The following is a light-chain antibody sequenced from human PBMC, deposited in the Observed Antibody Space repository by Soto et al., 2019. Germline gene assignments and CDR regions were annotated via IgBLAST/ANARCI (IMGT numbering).Light chain of an antibody. CDR1: QSVDIGS. Sequence: EIVLTQSPGTLSLSPGERATLSCRASQSVDIGSLAWLQQKPGQAPRLLMYSTSTRASGIPDRLSGSGSGTDVTLTISRLEHEDFAVYYCQQYGLSLKTFGQGTKVEIK. CDR2: STS. CDR3: QQYGLSLKT. V-gene: IGKV3-20*01. J-gene: IGKJ1*01.